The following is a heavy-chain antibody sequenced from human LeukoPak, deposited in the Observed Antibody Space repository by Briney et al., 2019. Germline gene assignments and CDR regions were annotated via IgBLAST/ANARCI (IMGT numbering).Heavy chain of an antibody. CDR2: ISSSSGAI. Sequence: GGSLRLSCTASGFTFNTYNMNWVRQTPSKGLEWISYISSSSGAIYYADSVKGRFTISRDNAKNTLYLQMNSLRAEDTAVYYCARALVVVPAAKAVVSYNWFDPWGQGTLVTVSS. D-gene: IGHD2-2*01. CDR1: GFTFNTYN. V-gene: IGHV3-48*04. J-gene: IGHJ5*02. CDR3: ARALVVVPAAKAVVSYNWFDP.